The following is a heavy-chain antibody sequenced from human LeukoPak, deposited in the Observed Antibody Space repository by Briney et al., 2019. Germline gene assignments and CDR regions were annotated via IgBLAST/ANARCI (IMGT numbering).Heavy chain of an antibody. CDR3: ARDLGGYSSVFDY. CDR2: ISSSSSYI. V-gene: IGHV3-21*01. J-gene: IGHJ4*02. CDR1: GFTFSSYG. D-gene: IGHD5-18*01. Sequence: KPGGSLRLSRAPSGFTFSSYGMNWVRQAPGKGLEWVSSISSSSSYIYYADSVKGRFTISRDNAKNSLYLQMNSLRAEDTAVYYCARDLGGYSSVFDYWGQGTLVTVSS.